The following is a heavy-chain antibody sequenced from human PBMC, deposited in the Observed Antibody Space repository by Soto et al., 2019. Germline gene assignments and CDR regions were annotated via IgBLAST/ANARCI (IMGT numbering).Heavy chain of an antibody. J-gene: IGHJ3*01. CDR1: GFILNNYA. D-gene: IGHD3-16*01. CDR3: VKRGRNWGAFDF. Sequence: VQLLESGGDLVQPGGSLRLSCVASGFILNNYAMSWVRQAPGKGLEWVSTIGGNDGGSDGVAWYEESVKGRVTISRDSSAKTLFLHMDNLRAEDSALYYCVKRGRNWGAFDFWGQGTTVVVS. CDR2: IGGNDGGSDGVA. V-gene: IGHV3-23*01.